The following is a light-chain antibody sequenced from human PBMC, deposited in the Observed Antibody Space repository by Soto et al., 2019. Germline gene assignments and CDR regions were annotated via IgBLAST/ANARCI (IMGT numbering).Light chain of an antibody. J-gene: IGLJ3*02. CDR2: EVS. CDR3: NSYADNTNWV. CDR1: SSDVGGYNY. Sequence: QSVLTQPPAASGSPGQSVAISCTGTSSDVGGYNYVSWYQQHPGKAPKVMIYEVSKRPSGVPDRFSGSKSGNTASLTVSGLQAEDEAEYYCNSYADNTNWVFGGGTKVTVL. V-gene: IGLV2-8*01.